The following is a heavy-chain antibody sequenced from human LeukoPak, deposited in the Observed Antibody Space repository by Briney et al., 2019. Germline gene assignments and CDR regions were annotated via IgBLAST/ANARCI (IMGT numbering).Heavy chain of an antibody. CDR1: GFTFSSYG. CDR2: ISYDGSNK. J-gene: IGHJ4*02. V-gene: IGHV3-30*03. D-gene: IGHD3-3*01. CDR3: ARDSIFEAFDY. Sequence: GGSLRLSCAASGFTFSSYGMHWVRQAPGKGLEWVAVISYDGSNKYYADSVKGRFTISRDNAKNSLYLQMNSLRAEDTAVYYCARDSIFEAFDYWGQGTLVTVSS.